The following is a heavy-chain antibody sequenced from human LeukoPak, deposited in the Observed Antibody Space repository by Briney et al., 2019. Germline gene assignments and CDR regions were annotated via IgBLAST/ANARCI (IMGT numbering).Heavy chain of an antibody. CDR2: MNPNSGNT. CDR1: GYTFTNYD. D-gene: IGHD3-3*01. Sequence: ASVKVSCKTSGYTFTNYDINWVRQATGQGLEWMGWMNPNSGNTGYAQKFQGRVTITRDTSISTAYMELSSLRSEDTAVYYCARGPPAAQLSDFWSGYYLDYWGQGTLVTISS. V-gene: IGHV1-8*03. CDR3: ARGPPAAQLSDFWSGYYLDY. J-gene: IGHJ4*02.